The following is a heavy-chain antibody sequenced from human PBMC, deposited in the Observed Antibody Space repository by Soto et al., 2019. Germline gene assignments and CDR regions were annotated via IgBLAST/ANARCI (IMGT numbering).Heavy chain of an antibody. D-gene: IGHD6-19*01. Sequence: EVQLVESGGGLVQPGRSLRLSCAASGFTFDDYAMHWVRQAPGKGLEWVSGISWNSGSIGYADSVKGRFTISRDNAKNSLYLQMNSLRAEDTALYYCAKDSPLYSSGWGTASGYYYMDVWGKGTTVTVSS. J-gene: IGHJ6*03. CDR1: GFTFDDYA. CDR2: ISWNSGSI. CDR3: AKDSPLYSSGWGTASGYYYMDV. V-gene: IGHV3-9*01.